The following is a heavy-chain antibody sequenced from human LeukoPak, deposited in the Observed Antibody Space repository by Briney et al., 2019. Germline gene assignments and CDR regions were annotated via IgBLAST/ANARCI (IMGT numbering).Heavy chain of an antibody. Sequence: SETLSLTCTVSGGSISSSSYYWGWIRQPPGKGLEWIGSIYYSGSTYYNPSLKSRVTISVDTSKNQFSLKLTSVTAADTAVYYCARPIAAAGDHVYYFDYWGQGTLVTVSS. V-gene: IGHV4-39*01. J-gene: IGHJ4*02. CDR1: GGSISSSSYY. CDR2: IYYSGST. D-gene: IGHD6-13*01. CDR3: ARPIAAAGDHVYYFDY.